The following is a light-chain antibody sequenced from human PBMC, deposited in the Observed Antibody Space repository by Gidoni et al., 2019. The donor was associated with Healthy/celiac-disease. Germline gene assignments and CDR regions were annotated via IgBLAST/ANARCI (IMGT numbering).Light chain of an antibody. CDR2: AAS. Sequence: IQLTQSPSSLSASVGDRVTITCRASQGISSYLAWYQQKPGTAPKLLIYAASTLQSGVPSRFSGSGSGTDFTLTISSLQPEDFATYYCQQRNSYPCTFGHGTKVDIK. CDR1: QGISSY. V-gene: IGKV1-9*01. J-gene: IGKJ3*01. CDR3: QQRNSYPCT.